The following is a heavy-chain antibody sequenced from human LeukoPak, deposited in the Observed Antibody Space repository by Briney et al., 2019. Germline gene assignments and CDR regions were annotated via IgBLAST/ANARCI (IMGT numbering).Heavy chain of an antibody. J-gene: IGHJ4*02. Sequence: SETLSLTCTVSGGSISSSSYYWGWIRQPPGKGLEWIGSIYYSGSTYYNPSLKSRVTISVDTSKNQFSLKLSSVTAADTAGSYCASYLDVDTGLPWGQGTRVSLPS. CDR3: ASYLDVDTGLP. CDR2: IYYSGST. V-gene: IGHV4-39*01. D-gene: IGHD5-18*01. CDR1: GGSISSSSYY.